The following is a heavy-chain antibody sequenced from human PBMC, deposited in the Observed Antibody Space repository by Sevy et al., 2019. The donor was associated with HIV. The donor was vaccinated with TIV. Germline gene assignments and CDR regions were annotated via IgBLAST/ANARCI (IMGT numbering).Heavy chain of an antibody. J-gene: IGHJ3*01. CDR2: VPYDRSNR. CDR3: ARENYYDSTSLGSFDV. Sequence: GGSLRLSCVASGFTFSNYAMHWVRQAPGEGLEWVAVVPYDRSNRQYADSVKGRFTISRDNSDNTLSLQMNSLRTEESALYYCARENYYDSTSLGSFDVWGQGTMVTVSS. D-gene: IGHD3-22*01. V-gene: IGHV3-30-3*01. CDR1: GFTFSNYA.